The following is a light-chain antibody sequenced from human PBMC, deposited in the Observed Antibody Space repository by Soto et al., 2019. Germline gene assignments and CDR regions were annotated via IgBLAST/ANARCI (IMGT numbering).Light chain of an antibody. V-gene: IGKV3-15*01. CDR3: QQYNNWPWT. CDR1: QSVSSK. J-gene: IGKJ1*01. CDR2: GAS. Sequence: EIVLTQSPGTLSVSPGERATLSCRASQSVSSKLAWYQQKPGQAPRLLFYGASTGATGIPARFSGGGSETEFTLSISSLQSEDFAVYYCQQYNNWPWTFGQGTKVEIK.